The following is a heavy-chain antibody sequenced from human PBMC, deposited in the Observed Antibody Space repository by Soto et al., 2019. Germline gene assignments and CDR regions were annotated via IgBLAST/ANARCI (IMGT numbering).Heavy chain of an antibody. J-gene: IGHJ4*02. Sequence: GGSLRLSCAASGFTFSIYAMSWVRQAPGKGLEWVSTIGGSGGDTTYADFVRGRFTVSRDNSRNTLYLQMNSLRVEDTAIYYCAKDAPGSGWLSDYWGRGTLVTVSS. V-gene: IGHV3-23*01. D-gene: IGHD3-22*01. CDR2: IGGSGGDT. CDR1: GFTFSIYA. CDR3: AKDAPGSGWLSDY.